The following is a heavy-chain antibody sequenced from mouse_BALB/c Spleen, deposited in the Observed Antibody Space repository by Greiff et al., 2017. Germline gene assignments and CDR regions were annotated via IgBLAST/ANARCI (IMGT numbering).Heavy chain of an antibody. J-gene: IGHJ3*01. CDR2: IDPANGNT. Sequence: VQLKQSGAELVKPGASVKLSCPASGFNIKDTYMPWVKQRPEQGLEWIGRIDPANGNTKYDPKFQGKATITADTSSNTAYLQLSSLTSEDTAVYYCASNYGNYVAWFAYWGQGTLVTVSA. CDR3: ASNYGNYVAWFAY. D-gene: IGHD2-1*01. V-gene: IGHV14-3*02. CDR1: GFNIKDTY.